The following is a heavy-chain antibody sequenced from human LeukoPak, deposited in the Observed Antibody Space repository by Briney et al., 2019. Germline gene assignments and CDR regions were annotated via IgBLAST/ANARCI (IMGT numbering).Heavy chain of an antibody. CDR2: ISSSKSYI. CDR1: GFTFSNYG. D-gene: IGHD1-26*01. CDR3: ASGSPAGDY. J-gene: IGHJ4*02. V-gene: IGHV3-21*01. Sequence: GGSLRLSCAASGFTFSNYGMNWVRQAPGKGLEWVSSISSSKSYIFYADSVKGRFTISRDNAKNSLYPEMTSLRAEDTAVYYCASGSPAGDYWGQGTLVTVSS.